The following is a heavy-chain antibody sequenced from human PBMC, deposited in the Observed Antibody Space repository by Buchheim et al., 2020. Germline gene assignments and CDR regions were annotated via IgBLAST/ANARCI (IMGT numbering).Heavy chain of an antibody. CDR3: ARRVVERSYYDSSGYYLDY. CDR1: GYSFPNYW. Sequence: EVQLVQSGAEVKKPGESLKISCKGSGYSFPNYWIGWVRQMPGKGLEWMGIIYPSDSDTRYSPSFQGQVTISADKSISTAYLQWSSLKASDTAMYYCARRVVERSYYDSSGYYLDYWGQGTL. V-gene: IGHV5-51*01. CDR2: IYPSDSDT. D-gene: IGHD3-22*01. J-gene: IGHJ4*02.